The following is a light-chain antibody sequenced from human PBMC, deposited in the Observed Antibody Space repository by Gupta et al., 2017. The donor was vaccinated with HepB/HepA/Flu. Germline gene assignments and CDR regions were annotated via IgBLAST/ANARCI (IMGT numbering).Light chain of an antibody. Sequence: DIVMTQSPDSLAVSLGERATINCKSSQSVLYSSNNKNYLAWYQQKPGQPPKLLIYWASTRESGVPDRFSGRGSGTDFTLTISSLQAEDVAVYYCQQYYSTPDTFGPGTKLEIK. V-gene: IGKV4-1*01. J-gene: IGKJ2*01. CDR1: QSVLYSSNNKNY. CDR2: WAS. CDR3: QQYYSTPDT.